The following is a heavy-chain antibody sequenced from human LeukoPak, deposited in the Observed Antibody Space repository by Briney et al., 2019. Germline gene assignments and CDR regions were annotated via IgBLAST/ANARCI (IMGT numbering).Heavy chain of an antibody. CDR3: ARDHHALYYYYGMDV. D-gene: IGHD1-14*01. V-gene: IGHV3-48*04. J-gene: IGHJ6*02. CDR2: IGIDSGNT. Sequence: GGSLRLSCAASGFTFSDYSMNWVRQAPGKGLEWISYIGIDSGNTNYADSVKGRFTISRDNAKNSLYLQMNSLRAEDTAVYYCARDHHALYYYYGMDVWGQGTTVTVSS. CDR1: GFTFSDYS.